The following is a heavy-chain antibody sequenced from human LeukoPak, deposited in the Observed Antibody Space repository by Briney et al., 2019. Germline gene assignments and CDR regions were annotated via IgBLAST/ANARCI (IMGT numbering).Heavy chain of an antibody. V-gene: IGHV4-59*08. Sequence: KPSETLSLTCAVSGASISADYWIWIRQPPGKGLEWIGYIYYSGSTNYNPSLKSRVTISVDTSKNQFSLKLSSVTAADTAVYYCASSPPDAASAFDYWGQGALVTVSS. J-gene: IGHJ4*02. CDR1: GASISADY. CDR2: IYYSGST. CDR3: ASSPPDAASAFDY. D-gene: IGHD2-2*01.